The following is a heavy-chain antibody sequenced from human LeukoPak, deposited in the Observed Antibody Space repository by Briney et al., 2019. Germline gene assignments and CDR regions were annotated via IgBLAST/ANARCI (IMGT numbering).Heavy chain of an antibody. J-gene: IGHJ5*02. CDR1: GGSISSYY. V-gene: IGHV4-59*08. D-gene: IGHD1-26*01. CDR2: IYYSGST. CDR3: ARHPQRWEHAWFDP. Sequence: PSETLSLTCTVSGGSISSYYWSWIRQPPGKGLEWIGYIYYSGSTNYNPSLKSRVTISVDTSKNQFSLKLSSVTAADTAVYYCARHPQRWEHAWFDPWGQGTLVTVSS.